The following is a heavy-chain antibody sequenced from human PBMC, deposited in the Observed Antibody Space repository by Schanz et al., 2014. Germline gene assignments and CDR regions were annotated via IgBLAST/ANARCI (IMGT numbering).Heavy chain of an antibody. CDR1: GFIFSNYG. Sequence: QVQLVASGGGVVQPGGSLRLSCAASGFIFSNYGMHWVRQAPGKGLEWVAVIWSDGSGKYYADSVKGRFTISRDNAKISLYLQMNSLRVEDTAVYYCARDTSYGMDVWGQGTTVTVSS. CDR3: ARDTSYGMDV. V-gene: IGHV3-33*01. J-gene: IGHJ6*02. CDR2: IWSDGSGK.